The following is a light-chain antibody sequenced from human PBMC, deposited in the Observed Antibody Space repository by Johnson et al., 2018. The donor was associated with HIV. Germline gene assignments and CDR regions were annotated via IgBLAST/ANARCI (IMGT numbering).Light chain of an antibody. CDR3: GTWDSSLSAGV. Sequence: QSILTQPPSVSAAPGQKVTISCSGSSSNIGRNYVSWYQQLPGTAPKLLIFDNNKRPSGIPDRFSASKSGTSATLGITGLQTGAEADYYCGTWDSSLSAGVFGTGTKGTVL. CDR2: DNN. V-gene: IGLV1-51*01. J-gene: IGLJ1*01. CDR1: SSNIGRNY.